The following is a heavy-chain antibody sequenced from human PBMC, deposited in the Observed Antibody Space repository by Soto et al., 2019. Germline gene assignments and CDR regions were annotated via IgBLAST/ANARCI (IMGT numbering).Heavy chain of an antibody. V-gene: IGHV1-18*01. CDR2: ISAYNGNT. J-gene: IGHJ4*02. Sequence: QVQLVQSGAEVKKPGASVKVSCKASGYTFTSYGISWVRQAPGQGLEWMGWISAYNGNTNYAQKLQGRVTMTTDTATGTAAMELRSLRSDDTAGYYCARDLAVGLVDYWCQGTLVTVSS. CDR1: GYTFTSYG. CDR3: ARDLAVGLVDY. D-gene: IGHD6-19*01.